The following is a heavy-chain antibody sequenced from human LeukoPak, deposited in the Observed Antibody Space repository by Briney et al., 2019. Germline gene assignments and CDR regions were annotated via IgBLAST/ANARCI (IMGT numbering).Heavy chain of an antibody. CDR1: GFTFSTFN. J-gene: IGHJ4*02. V-gene: IGHV3-30*18. D-gene: IGHD3-10*01. Sequence: GGSLRLSCAASGFTFSTFNMHWVRQAPGKGLEWVAVFSSDGRSTFYAENVQGRFTLSRDNSKNTLSLQMNSLRAEDTAVYYCAKSYYYHSGSSDYWGQGTLVTVSS. CDR2: FSSDGRST. CDR3: AKSYYYHSGSSDY.